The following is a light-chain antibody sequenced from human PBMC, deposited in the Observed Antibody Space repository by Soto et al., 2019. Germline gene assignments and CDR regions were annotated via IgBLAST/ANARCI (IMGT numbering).Light chain of an antibody. Sequence: EIVLTQSPGTLSLSPGERATLSCRASQSVSSSYLAWYQQKPGQAPRLLIYGASSRATGIPDRFSGSGSGTDFTLTISRLEPEDFEVYYCQQYGSSPWTFGQGTKVHIK. V-gene: IGKV3-20*01. CDR1: QSVSSSY. CDR3: QQYGSSPWT. J-gene: IGKJ1*01. CDR2: GAS.